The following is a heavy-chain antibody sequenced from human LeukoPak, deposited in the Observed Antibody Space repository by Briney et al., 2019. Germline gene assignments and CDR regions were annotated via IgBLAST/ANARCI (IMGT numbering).Heavy chain of an antibody. D-gene: IGHD6-19*01. CDR1: GFTFSRYW. J-gene: IGHJ4*02. CDR2: INSDGSST. Sequence: PGGSLRLSCAASGFTFSRYWMHWVRQAPGKGLVWVSRINSDGSSTSYADSVKGRFTISRDNSKNTLYLQMNSLRAEDTAVYYCARQVYSSGWYFDYWGQGTLVTVSS. CDR3: ARQVYSSGWYFDY. V-gene: IGHV3-74*01.